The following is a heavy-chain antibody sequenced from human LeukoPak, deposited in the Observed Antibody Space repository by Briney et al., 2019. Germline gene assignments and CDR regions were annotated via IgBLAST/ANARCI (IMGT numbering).Heavy chain of an antibody. CDR2: IYSGGST. CDR1: GFTVSSSY. Sequence: PGGSLRLSCAASGFTVSSSYMSWVRQAPGKGLEWVSVIYSGGSTYYADSVKGRFTISRDNSKNTLYLQMNSLRAEDTAVYYCARERYSSSWYPSFYYYGMDVWGQGTTVTVSS. CDR3: ARERYSSSWYPSFYYYGMDV. D-gene: IGHD6-13*01. V-gene: IGHV3-53*01. J-gene: IGHJ6*02.